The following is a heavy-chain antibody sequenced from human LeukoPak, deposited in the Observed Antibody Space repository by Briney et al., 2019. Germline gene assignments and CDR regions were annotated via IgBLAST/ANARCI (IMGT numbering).Heavy chain of an antibody. CDR3: ARDNAGSDDYGDYAFPYYYCMDV. CDR2: ISAYNGNT. V-gene: IGHV1-18*01. D-gene: IGHD4-17*01. Sequence: ASVKVSCKASGYTFTSYGISWVRQAPGQGLEWMGWISAYNGNTNYAQKLQGRVTMTTDTSTSTAYMELRSLRSDDTAVYYCARDNAGSDDYGDYAFPYYYCMDVWGKGTTVTVSS. CDR1: GYTFTSYG. J-gene: IGHJ6*03.